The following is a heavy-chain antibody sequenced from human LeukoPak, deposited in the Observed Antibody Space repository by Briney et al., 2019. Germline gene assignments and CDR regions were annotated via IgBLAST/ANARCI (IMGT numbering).Heavy chain of an antibody. V-gene: IGHV4-4*02. CDR2: IYHSGGT. J-gene: IGHJ3*02. Sequence: PSETLSLTCTVSGGSIKSGNWWTWIRQPPGKGLEWIGEIYHSGGTNYNPSLKSRVTISVDMSNNQFSLKLTSVTAADTAVYYCARDFGAVAGFGLGAFDIWGQGTMVTVSS. CDR3: ARDFGAVAGFGLGAFDI. D-gene: IGHD6-19*01. CDR1: GGSIKSGNW.